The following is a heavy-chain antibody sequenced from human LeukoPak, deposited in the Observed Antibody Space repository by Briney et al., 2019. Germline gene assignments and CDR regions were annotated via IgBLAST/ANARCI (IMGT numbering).Heavy chain of an antibody. CDR2: INHSGST. CDR1: GGSFSGYY. Sequence: TSETLSLTCAVYGGSFSGYYWSWIRQPPGKGLEWIGEINHSGSTNYNPSLKSRVTISVDTSKNQFSLKLSSVTAADTAVYYCAREHIVVVTAIRSWFDPWGQGTLVTVSS. V-gene: IGHV4-34*01. CDR3: AREHIVVVTAIRSWFDP. D-gene: IGHD2-21*02. J-gene: IGHJ5*02.